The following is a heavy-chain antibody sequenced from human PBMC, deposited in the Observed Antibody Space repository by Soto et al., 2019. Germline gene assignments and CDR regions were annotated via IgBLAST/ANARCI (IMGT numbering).Heavy chain of an antibody. CDR3: ARDRRYYYGSGSYHGY. Sequence: GGSLRLSCAASGFTFNNYGMHWVRQAPGKGLEWVADISSSGSAKYYADSVKGRFTISRDNAKNSLYLQMNSLRAEDTAVYYCARDRRYYYGSGSYHGYWGQGTLVTVSS. CDR1: GFTFNNYG. CDR2: ISSSGSAK. J-gene: IGHJ4*02. V-gene: IGHV3-48*04. D-gene: IGHD3-10*01.